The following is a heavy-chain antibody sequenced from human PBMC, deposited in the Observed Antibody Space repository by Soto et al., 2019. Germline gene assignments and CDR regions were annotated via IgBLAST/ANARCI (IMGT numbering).Heavy chain of an antibody. CDR2: IKQDGSEK. CDR1: GFTFSNYW. J-gene: IGHJ3*02. V-gene: IGHV3-7*01. CDR3: ARAYI. Sequence: EVQLVESGGGLVQPGGSLRLSCAASGFTFSNYWMSWVRQAPGKGPEWVANIKQDGSEKYYVDSVKGRFTISRDNAKNSLYMQINRLRGEDTAVYYCARAYICGKGTMVTVS.